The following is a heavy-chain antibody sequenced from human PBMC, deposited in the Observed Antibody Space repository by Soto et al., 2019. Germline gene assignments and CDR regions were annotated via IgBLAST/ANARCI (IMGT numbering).Heavy chain of an antibody. CDR3: ARAQYSSSWYPFDY. D-gene: IGHD6-13*01. V-gene: IGHV3-33*01. J-gene: IGHJ4*02. CDR1: GFTFSSYG. Sequence: QVQLVESGGGVVQPGRSLRLSCAASGFTFSSYGMHWVRQAPGKGLEWVAVIYYDGSNKYYADSVEGRFTISRDNSKNTLYLQMNSLRAEDTAVYYCARAQYSSSWYPFDYWGQGTLVTVSS. CDR2: IYYDGSNK.